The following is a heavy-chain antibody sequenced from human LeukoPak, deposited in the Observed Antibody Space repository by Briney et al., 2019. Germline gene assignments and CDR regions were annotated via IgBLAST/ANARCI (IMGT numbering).Heavy chain of an antibody. J-gene: IGHJ4*02. CDR1: GFTFSSYS. CDR3: ARPAQQPL. V-gene: IGHV3-21*01. Sequence: GSLRLSCAASGFTFSSYSMNWVRQAPGKGLEWVSSICSSSSYIYYADSVKGRFTISRDNAKNSLYLQMNSLRAEDTAVYYCARPAQQPLWGQGTLVTVSS. CDR2: ICSSSSYI. D-gene: IGHD6-13*01.